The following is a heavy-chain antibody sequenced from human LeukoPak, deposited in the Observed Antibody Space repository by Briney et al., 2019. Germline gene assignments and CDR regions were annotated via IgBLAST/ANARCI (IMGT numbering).Heavy chain of an antibody. Sequence: GASVKVSCKASGYTFTYRYLHWVRQAPGQALEWMGWITPFNGNTNYAQKFQDRATITRDRSMSTAYMELSSLRSEDTAMYYCAVDSSGYYFDYWGQGTLVTVSS. CDR2: ITPFNGNT. CDR3: AVDSSGYYFDY. CDR1: GYTFTYRY. D-gene: IGHD3-22*01. J-gene: IGHJ4*02. V-gene: IGHV1-45*02.